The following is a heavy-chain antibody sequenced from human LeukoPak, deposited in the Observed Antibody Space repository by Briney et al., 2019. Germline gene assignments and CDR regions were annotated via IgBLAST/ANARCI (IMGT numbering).Heavy chain of an antibody. CDR1: GGSISSSSYY. Sequence: SETLSLTCTVSGGSISSSSYYWGWIRQPPGKGLEWIGSIYYSGSTYYNPSLKSRVTISIDTSKNQFSLKLSSVTAADTAVYYCAREDGSSGYYGIQHWGQGTLVTVSS. D-gene: IGHD3-22*01. CDR2: IYYSGST. J-gene: IGHJ1*01. CDR3: AREDGSSGYYGIQH. V-gene: IGHV4-39*07.